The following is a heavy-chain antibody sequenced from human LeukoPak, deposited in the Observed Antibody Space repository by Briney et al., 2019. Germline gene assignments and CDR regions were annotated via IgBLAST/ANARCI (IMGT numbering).Heavy chain of an antibody. CDR1: GGTFSSYA. V-gene: IGHV1-69*04. CDR2: IIPILGIA. J-gene: IGHJ6*02. CDR3: TRSPGTHYYGMDV. Sequence: SVKVSCQASGGTFSSYAISWVRQAPGQGLEWMGRIIPILGIANYAQKFQGRVTITADKSTSTAYMELSSLRSEDTAVYYGTRSPGTHYYGMDVWGQGTTVAVSS.